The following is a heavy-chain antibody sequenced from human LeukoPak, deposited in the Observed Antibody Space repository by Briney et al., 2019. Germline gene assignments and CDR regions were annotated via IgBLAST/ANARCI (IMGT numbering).Heavy chain of an antibody. J-gene: IGHJ4*02. CDR2: IYHSGAT. Sequence: SETLSLTCAVSGHSIINSYYWGWIRQSPGKGREWIASIYHSGATYYNPSLKSRVTISLDTSRNQFSLKLKSVTAADTAVYYCARVPSAFGGYAGYFDYWGQGTLVTVSS. D-gene: IGHD5-12*01. CDR3: ARVPSAFGGYAGYFDY. CDR1: GHSIINSYY. V-gene: IGHV4-38-2*01.